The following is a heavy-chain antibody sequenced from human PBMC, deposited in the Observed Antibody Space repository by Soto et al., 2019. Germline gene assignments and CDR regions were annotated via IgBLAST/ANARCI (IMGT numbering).Heavy chain of an antibody. D-gene: IGHD6-19*01. CDR3: ASRSSGWYLDY. J-gene: IGHJ4*02. CDR2: ISGSGGST. V-gene: IGHV3-23*01. Sequence: EVQLLESGGGLVQPGGSLRISCAASGFTFSSYAMNWVRQAPGKGLEWVSVISGSGGSTYYADSVKGRFTISRDNSKNTLYLQMNSLRAEDTAVYYCASRSSGWYLDYWGQGTLVTVSS. CDR1: GFTFSSYA.